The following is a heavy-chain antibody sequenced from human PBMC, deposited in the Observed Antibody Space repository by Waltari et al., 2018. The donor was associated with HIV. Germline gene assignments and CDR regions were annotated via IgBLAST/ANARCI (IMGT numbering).Heavy chain of an antibody. CDR1: GGSISSYY. CDR3: ARDQKPLYPNWFDP. V-gene: IGHV4-59*01. CDR2: IYYSGST. Sequence: QVQLQASGPGLAQPSETLSLTCTVSGGSISSYYWSWIRQPPGKGLEWIGYIYYSGSTNYNPSLKSRVTISVDTSKNQFSLKLSSVTAADTAVYYCARDQKPLYPNWFDPWGQGTLVTVSS. J-gene: IGHJ5*02.